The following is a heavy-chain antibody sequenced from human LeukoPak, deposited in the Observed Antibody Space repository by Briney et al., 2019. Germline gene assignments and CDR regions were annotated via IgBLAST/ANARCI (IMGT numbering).Heavy chain of an antibody. CDR3: ARDPGSYGFGELVFDY. V-gene: IGHV1-18*01. D-gene: IGHD3-10*01. CDR2: ISAYNGNT. Sequence: ASVKVSCKASGYTFTSYGISWVRQAPGQGLEWMGWISAYNGNTNYAQKLQGRVTMTTDTSTSTAYMELRSLRSDDTAVYYCARDPGSYGFGELVFDYWGQGTLVTVSS. J-gene: IGHJ4*02. CDR1: GYTFTSYG.